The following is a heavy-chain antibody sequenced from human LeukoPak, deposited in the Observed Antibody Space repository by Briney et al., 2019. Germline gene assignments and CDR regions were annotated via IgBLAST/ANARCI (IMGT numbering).Heavy chain of an antibody. V-gene: IGHV1-18*01. Sequence: ASVKVSCKASGYTFTSYGISWVRQAPGQGLEWMGWISAYNGNTNYAQKLQGRVTMTRDTSISTAYMELSRLRSDDTAVYYCARGPTIFGVVCDYWGQGTLVTVSS. D-gene: IGHD3-3*01. CDR2: ISAYNGNT. J-gene: IGHJ4*02. CDR1: GYTFTSYG. CDR3: ARGPTIFGVVCDY.